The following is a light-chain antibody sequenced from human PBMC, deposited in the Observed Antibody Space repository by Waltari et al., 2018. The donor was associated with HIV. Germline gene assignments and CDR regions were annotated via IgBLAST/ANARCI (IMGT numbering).Light chain of an antibody. CDR3: MQILLSPFT. CDR1: ESLLYSNGYNY. Sequence: IVMTQSPLSLPVTLGEPASISCRSRESLLYSNGYNYVAWYVQKPGQSPRLLIYLASNRASGVPDRFTGSGSGTDFTLNISRVEADDVAVYYCMQILLSPFTFGQGTKLE. J-gene: IGKJ2*01. CDR2: LAS. V-gene: IGKV2-28*01.